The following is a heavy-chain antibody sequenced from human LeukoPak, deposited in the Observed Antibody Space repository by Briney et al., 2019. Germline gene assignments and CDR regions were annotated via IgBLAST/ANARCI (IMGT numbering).Heavy chain of an antibody. CDR2: ISSSSYI. V-gene: IGHV3-21*05. CDR3: ARGLVGPPGY. CDR1: GFTFSSYE. Sequence: GGSLRLSCAASGFTFSSYEMNWVRQAPGKGLEWVSYISSSSYIYYADSVKGRFTISRDNAKSSLYLQMNSLRAEDTAVYYCARGLVGPPGYWGQGTLVTVSS. D-gene: IGHD1-26*01. J-gene: IGHJ4*02.